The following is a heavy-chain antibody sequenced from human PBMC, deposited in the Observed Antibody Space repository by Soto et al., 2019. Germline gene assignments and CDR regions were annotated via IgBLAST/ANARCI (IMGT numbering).Heavy chain of an antibody. D-gene: IGHD1-1*01. V-gene: IGHV1-3*01. CDR1: GYTFSTYA. CDR2: INGGNGHT. CDR3: ARGKGMEENYYYYGMDV. J-gene: IGHJ6*02. Sequence: SVKVSWKASGYTFSTYALHWVRQATGQGLEWMGWINGGNGHTRYSQKFKDRVTISRDTPASTAYMELSGLRSEDTAVYYCARGKGMEENYYYYGMDVWGQGTTVTVSS.